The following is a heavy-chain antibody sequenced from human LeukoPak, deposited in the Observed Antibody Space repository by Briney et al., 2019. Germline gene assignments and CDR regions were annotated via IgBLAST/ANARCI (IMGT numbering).Heavy chain of an antibody. CDR2: INHSGST. CDR3: ARGPSGRFPGRRHFDL. J-gene: IGHJ2*01. D-gene: IGHD3-3*01. V-gene: IGHV4-34*01. CDR1: GGAFSGYY. Sequence: SETLSLTCAVYGGAFSGYYRSWIRQPPGKGLEWIGEINHSGSTNYNPSLKSRVTISVDTSKNQFSLKLSSVTAADTAVYYCARGPSGRFPGRRHFDLWGRGTLVTVSS.